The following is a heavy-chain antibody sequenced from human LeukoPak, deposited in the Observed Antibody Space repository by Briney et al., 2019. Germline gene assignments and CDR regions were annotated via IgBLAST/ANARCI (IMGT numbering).Heavy chain of an antibody. J-gene: IGHJ5*02. Sequence: GGSLRLSCAASGFTFSSYAMSWVRQAPGKGLEWVSAISGSGGSTYYADSMQGRFTASRDNSKNTLYLQIDSLRAEDTAVYYCAKDLPLGYWPRTPLVLNYFDPWGQGTLVTVSS. CDR2: ISGSGGST. CDR3: AKDLPLGYWPRTPLVLNYFDP. D-gene: IGHD2-15*01. CDR1: GFTFSSYA. V-gene: IGHV3-23*01.